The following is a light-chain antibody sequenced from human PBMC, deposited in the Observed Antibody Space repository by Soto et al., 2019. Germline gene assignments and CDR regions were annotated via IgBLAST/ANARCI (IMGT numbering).Light chain of an antibody. J-gene: IGLJ1*01. CDR1: SSDVGGYNY. Sequence: LTQPASVSGSPGQSITISCTGTSSDVGGYNYVSWYQQHPGEAPKLMIYEVSNQPSGVSNRFSGSKSGNTASLTISGLQAEDEADYYCSSYTSSDTYVFGTGTKVTAL. CDR3: SSYTSSDTYV. V-gene: IGLV2-14*01. CDR2: EVS.